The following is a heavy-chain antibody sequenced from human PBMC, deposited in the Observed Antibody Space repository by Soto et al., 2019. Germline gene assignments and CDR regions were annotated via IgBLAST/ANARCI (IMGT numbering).Heavy chain of an antibody. CDR1: GGSISSYY. D-gene: IGHD4-17*01. CDR3: ARRSPMTTVVTGGEYNWFLP. Sequence: SETLSLTCTVSGGSISSYYWSWIRQPPGKGLEWIGYIYYSGSTNYNPSLKSRVTISVDTSKNQFSLKLSSVTAADTAVYYCARRSPMTTVVTGGEYNWFLPWGQGTLVTVSS. V-gene: IGHV4-59*08. CDR2: IYYSGST. J-gene: IGHJ5*02.